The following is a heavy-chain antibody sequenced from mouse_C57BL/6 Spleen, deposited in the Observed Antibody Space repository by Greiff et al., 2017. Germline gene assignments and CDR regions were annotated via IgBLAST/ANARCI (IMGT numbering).Heavy chain of an antibody. CDR1: GYTFTDYE. CDR3: TRGYYGNCFGY. CDR2: IDPETGGT. Sequence: QVQLQQSGAELVRPGASVTLSCKASGYTFTDYEMHWVKQTPVHGLEWIGAIDPETGGTAYNQKFKGKAILTADKSSSTAYMELRSLTSEDSAVYYCTRGYYGNCFGYWGQGTTLTVSS. D-gene: IGHD2-1*01. V-gene: IGHV1-15*01. J-gene: IGHJ2*01.